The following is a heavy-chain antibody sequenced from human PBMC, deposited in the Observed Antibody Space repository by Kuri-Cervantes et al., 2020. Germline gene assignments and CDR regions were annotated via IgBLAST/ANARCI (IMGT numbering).Heavy chain of an antibody. Sequence: SQTLSLTCAVYGGSFSGYYWSWIRQAPGKGLEWIGEINHSGSTNYNPSLKSRVTISVDTSKNQFFLKLSSVTAADTAVYYCASRRDYDSGGYLPNWFDPWGQGTLVTVSS. CDR1: GGSFSGYY. CDR3: ASRRDYDSGGYLPNWFDP. D-gene: IGHD3-22*01. V-gene: IGHV4-34*01. J-gene: IGHJ5*02. CDR2: INHSGST.